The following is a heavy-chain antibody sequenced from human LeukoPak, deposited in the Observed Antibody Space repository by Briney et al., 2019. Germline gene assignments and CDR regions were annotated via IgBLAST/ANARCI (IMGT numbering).Heavy chain of an antibody. CDR1: GYTFTGYY. V-gene: IGHV1-2*02. Sequence: GASVKVSCKASGYTFTGYYMHWVRQAPGQGLEWMGWINPNSGGTNYAQKFQGRVTMTRDTSISTAYMELSRLRSDDTAVYYCARDPNWNDLDSDYWGQGTLVTVSS. J-gene: IGHJ4*02. CDR3: ARDPNWNDLDSDY. D-gene: IGHD1-1*01. CDR2: INPNSGGT.